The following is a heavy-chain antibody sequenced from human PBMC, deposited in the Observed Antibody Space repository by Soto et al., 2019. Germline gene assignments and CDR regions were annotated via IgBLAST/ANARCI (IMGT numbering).Heavy chain of an antibody. CDR1: GFMFTRST. V-gene: IGHV3-21*01. CDR2: ITSASDYI. Sequence: GGSLRLSCVASGFMFTRSTMNWVRQAPGKGLEWVSSITSASDYIFYADSVKGRFTISRDNAKNSLYLQMNSLRAEDTAVYYCARVGTGSSTPLDIWGQGTRAT. D-gene: IGHD3-9*01. CDR3: ARVGTGSSTPLDI. J-gene: IGHJ3*02.